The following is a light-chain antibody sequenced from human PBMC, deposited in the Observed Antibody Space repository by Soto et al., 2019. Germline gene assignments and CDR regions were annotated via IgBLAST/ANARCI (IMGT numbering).Light chain of an antibody. CDR3: QQYNDLLALP. V-gene: IGKV3-20*01. Sequence: IFLHPYHGPLSLSPGERAPLSCRASQRVSSSYLAWYQQKPGQPPRLLIYGASSRATGVPDRFSGSGSGTDFTLTINRLEPEDFAVYYCQQYNDLLALPFGGGVKVDLK. CDR2: GAS. J-gene: IGKJ4*01. CDR1: QRVSSSY.